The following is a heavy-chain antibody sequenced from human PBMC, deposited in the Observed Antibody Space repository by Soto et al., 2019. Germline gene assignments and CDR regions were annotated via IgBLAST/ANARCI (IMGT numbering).Heavy chain of an antibody. V-gene: IGHV4-4*07. CDR1: GGSISSYY. J-gene: IGHJ6*02. CDR3: ARDGLWFGELPLGMDV. Sequence: QVQLQESGPGLVKPSETLSLTCTVSGGSISSYYWSWIRQPAGKGLEWIGRIYTSGSTNYNPSLKSRVTMSVDTSKNQFSLKLSSVTAADPAVYYCARDGLWFGELPLGMDVWGQGTTVTVSS. D-gene: IGHD3-10*01. CDR2: IYTSGST.